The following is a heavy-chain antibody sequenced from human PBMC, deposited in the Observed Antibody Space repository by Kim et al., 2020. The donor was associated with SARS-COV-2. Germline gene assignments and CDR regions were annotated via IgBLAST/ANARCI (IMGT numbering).Heavy chain of an antibody. D-gene: IGHD3-3*01. V-gene: IGHV4-39*01. CDR3: ARGDEWSNYAFDI. CDR2: IYYSGST. J-gene: IGHJ3*02. CDR1: GGSISSSSYY. Sequence: SETLSLTCTVSGGSISSSSYYWGWIRQPPGKGLEWIGSIYYSGSTYYNPSLKSRVTISVDTSKNQFSLKLSSVTAADTAVYYCARGDEWSNYAFDIWGQGTMVTVSS.